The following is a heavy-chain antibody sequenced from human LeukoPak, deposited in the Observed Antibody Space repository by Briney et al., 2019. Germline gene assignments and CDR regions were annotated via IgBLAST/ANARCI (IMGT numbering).Heavy chain of an antibody. V-gene: IGHV4-38-2*01. Sequence: SETLSLTCAVSGYSISSGYYWGWIRQPPGKGLEWIGSIYHSGSTYYNPSLKSRVTISVDTSKNQFSLKLSSVTAADTAVYYSARQVVPAAIHSQFYFDYWGQGTLVTVSS. CDR1: GYSISSGYY. CDR3: ARQVVPAAIHSQFYFDY. J-gene: IGHJ4*02. CDR2: IYHSGST. D-gene: IGHD2-2*02.